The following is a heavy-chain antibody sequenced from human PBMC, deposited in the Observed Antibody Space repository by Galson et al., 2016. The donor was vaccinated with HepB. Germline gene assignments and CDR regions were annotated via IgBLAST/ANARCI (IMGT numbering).Heavy chain of an antibody. CDR1: GFPFSRYW. CDR3: VREDYGDDPIYYYYYGMDV. J-gene: IGHJ6*02. V-gene: IGHV3-74*01. CDR2: INSDGSST. Sequence: SLRLSCAASGFPFSRYWMHWVRQAPGKGLVWVSRINSDGSSTAYADSVKGRFTISRDNAKNTVSLQMNSLRAEDTALYYCVREDYGDDPIYYYYYGMDVWGQGDTVTVYS. D-gene: IGHD4-17*01.